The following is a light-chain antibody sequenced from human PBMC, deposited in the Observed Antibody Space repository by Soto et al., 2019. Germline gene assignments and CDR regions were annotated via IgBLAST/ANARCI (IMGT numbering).Light chain of an antibody. Sequence: VLTQTPLSSPVTLGQPASISCRSSQSLVYSDGNTYLSWLQQRPGQPPRLLIYQVSNRFSGVPDRCSGRGAGKDFTLKISRVEAEDVGVYSCIQFSHFPRTFGQGTKVEIK. CDR3: IQFSHFPRT. V-gene: IGKV2-24*01. J-gene: IGKJ1*01. CDR1: QSLVYSDGNTY. CDR2: QVS.